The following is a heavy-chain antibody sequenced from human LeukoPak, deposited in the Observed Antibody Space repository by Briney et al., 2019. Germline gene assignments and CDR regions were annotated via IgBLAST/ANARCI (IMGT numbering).Heavy chain of an antibody. CDR3: AKDLYDSSGPSGYYFDY. J-gene: IGHJ4*02. V-gene: IGHV3-53*01. CDR1: GFTVSSNY. CDR2: IYSGGST. D-gene: IGHD3-22*01. Sequence: GGSLRLSCAASGFTVSSNYMSWVRQAPGKGLEWVSVIYSGGSTYYADSVRGRFTISRDISKNTLYLQMNSLRAEDTAVYYCAKDLYDSSGPSGYYFDYWGQGTLVTVSS.